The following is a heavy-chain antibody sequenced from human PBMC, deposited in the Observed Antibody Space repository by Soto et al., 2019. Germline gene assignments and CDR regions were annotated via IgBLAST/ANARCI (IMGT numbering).Heavy chain of an antibody. Sequence: QVQLVQSGAEVKKPGASGKVSCKDSGYTFTSYGISWVRQAPGQGLEWMGWISAYNGNTNYSQKRQGRVTMTADTSTSTADMELRSLSSDDTDVYYFARPSTVSGYYSHGSYFDRWGRGTLVTVSS. CDR1: GYTFTSYG. CDR3: ARPSTVSGYYSHGSYFDR. D-gene: IGHD3-22*01. J-gene: IGHJ2*01. V-gene: IGHV1-18*01. CDR2: ISAYNGNT.